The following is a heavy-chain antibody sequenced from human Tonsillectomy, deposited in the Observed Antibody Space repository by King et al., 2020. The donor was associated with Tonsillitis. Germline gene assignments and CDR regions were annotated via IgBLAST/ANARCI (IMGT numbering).Heavy chain of an antibody. V-gene: IGHV4-31*03. Sequence: RLQESGPGLVKPSQTLSLTCTVSGGSVSNGGAYWSWIRQQPGKGLEWIGYIYYSGTTDYNPSLGRRVTISVDTSKNQFSLKLNSVTAADTAVYYCAREPRYGDFAPFDYWGQGSLVIVSS. J-gene: IGHJ4*02. D-gene: IGHD4-17*01. CDR1: GGSVSNGGAY. CDR3: AREPRYGDFAPFDY. CDR2: IYYSGTT.